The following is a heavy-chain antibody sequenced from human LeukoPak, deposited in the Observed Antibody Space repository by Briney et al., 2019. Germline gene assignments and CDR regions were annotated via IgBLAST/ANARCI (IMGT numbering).Heavy chain of an antibody. CDR2: IYYSGST. D-gene: IGHD4-17*01. CDR3: ARAEDYGDPTQYNWFDP. Sequence: SEALSLTCTVSGVSISSYYWSWIRQPPGKGLEWIGYIYYSGSTNYNPSLKSRVTISLDTSKNQFSLKLSSVTAADTAVYYCARAEDYGDPTQYNWFDPWGQGTLVTVSS. V-gene: IGHV4-59*01. CDR1: GVSISSYY. J-gene: IGHJ5*02.